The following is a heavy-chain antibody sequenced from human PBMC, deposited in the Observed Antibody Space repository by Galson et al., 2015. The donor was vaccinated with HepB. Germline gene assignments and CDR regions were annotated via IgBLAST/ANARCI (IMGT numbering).Heavy chain of an antibody. V-gene: IGHV3-30*04. D-gene: IGHD3-16*01. J-gene: IGHJ4*02. CDR2: ISYDGSNK. Sequence: SLRLSCAASGFTFSSYAMHWVRQAPGKGLEWVAVISYDGSNKYYADSVKGRFTISRDNSKNTLYLQMNSLRAEDTAVYYCAREWGGGRRLAYFDYWGQGTLVTVSS. CDR3: AREWGGGRRLAYFDY. CDR1: GFTFSSYA.